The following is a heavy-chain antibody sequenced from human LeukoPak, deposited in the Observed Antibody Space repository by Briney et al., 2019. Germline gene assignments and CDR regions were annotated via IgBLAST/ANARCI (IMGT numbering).Heavy chain of an antibody. J-gene: IGHJ4*02. D-gene: IGHD6-13*01. CDR3: ARDGARVAAAGLFDC. CDR2: IWYDGSNK. Sequence: GGSLRLSCAASGFTFSSYGMHWVRQAPGKGLEWVAVIWYDGSNKYYADSVKGRFTISRDNSKNTLYLQMNSLRAEDTAVYYCARDGARVAAAGLFDCWGQGTLVTVSS. V-gene: IGHV3-33*01. CDR1: GFTFSSYG.